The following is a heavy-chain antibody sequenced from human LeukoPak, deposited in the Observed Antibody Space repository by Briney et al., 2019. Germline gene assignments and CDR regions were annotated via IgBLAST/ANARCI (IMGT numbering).Heavy chain of an antibody. CDR2: INRDESNT. V-gene: IGHV3-74*01. Sequence: GGSLRLSCAASGFTFSSYWMHWVRQAPGKGLVWASSINRDESNTNYADSVKGRFTISRDNAKNTHYLQMNSLRAEDTAVYYCARGNHYGMDVWGQGTTVIVSS. CDR1: GFTFSSYW. CDR3: ARGNHYGMDV. J-gene: IGHJ6*02.